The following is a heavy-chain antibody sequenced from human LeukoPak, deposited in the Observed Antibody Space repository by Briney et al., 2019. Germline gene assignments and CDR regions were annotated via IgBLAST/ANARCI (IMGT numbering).Heavy chain of an antibody. D-gene: IGHD5-18*01. Sequence: SETLSLTCTVSGGSISSGAYHWGWIRQPPGKGLEWIGSFASSGSPYYISSLKSRVTFSVDTSKNQFSLKLISVTAADTAVYYCARFPQGGSSYGPLDVWGQGTTVTVSS. CDR3: ARFPQGGSSYGPLDV. CDR1: GGSISSGAYH. CDR2: FASSGSP. J-gene: IGHJ6*02. V-gene: IGHV4-39*01.